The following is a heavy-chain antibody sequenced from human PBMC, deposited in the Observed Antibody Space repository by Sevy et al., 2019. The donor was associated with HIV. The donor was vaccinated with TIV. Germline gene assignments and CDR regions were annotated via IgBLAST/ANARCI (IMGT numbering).Heavy chain of an antibody. CDR1: GYRFTSYW. V-gene: IGHV5-51*01. CDR3: SRLNCGGDCYEFYFDY. CDR2: IYPGDSDT. Sequence: GESLKISCKGSGYRFTSYWIGWVRQMPGKGQEWMGIIYPGDSDTRYSPSFQGQVTISADKSINLAYLQWSSLKASDTAMYYCSRLNCGGDCYEFYFDYWGQGTLVTVSS. J-gene: IGHJ4*02. D-gene: IGHD2-21*02.